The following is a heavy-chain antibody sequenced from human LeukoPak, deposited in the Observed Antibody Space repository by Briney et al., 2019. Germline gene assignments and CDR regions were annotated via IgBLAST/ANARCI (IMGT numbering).Heavy chain of an antibody. CDR2: INHSGST. Sequence: SETLSLTCAVSGGSISSSNWWSWVRPPPGKGLEWIGEINHSGSTNYNPSLKRRVTISGDTSKNQFSLKLSSVPAADTAVYYCASVALAGSYGNWFDPWGQGTLVTVSS. D-gene: IGHD6-19*01. J-gene: IGHJ5*02. V-gene: IGHV4-4*02. CDR3: ASVALAGSYGNWFDP. CDR1: GGSISSSNW.